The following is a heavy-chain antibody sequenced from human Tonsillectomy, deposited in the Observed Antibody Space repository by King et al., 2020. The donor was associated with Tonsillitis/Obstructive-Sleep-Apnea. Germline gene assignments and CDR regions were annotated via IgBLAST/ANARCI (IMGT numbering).Heavy chain of an antibody. J-gene: IGHJ4*02. CDR1: GFTFSTYP. D-gene: IGHD4-17*01. V-gene: IGHV3-30-3*01. CDR3: ARDSKPLGITVATYGGPDY. Sequence: HVQLVESGGGVVQPGRSLRLSCAASGFTFSTYPMHWVRQAPGKGLEWVALTSHDGSNKYYTDSVNGRFTISRDNSKNTLYLQMNSLRDEDTAVYYCARDSKPLGITVATYGGPDYWGQGTLVTVSS. CDR2: TSHDGSNK.